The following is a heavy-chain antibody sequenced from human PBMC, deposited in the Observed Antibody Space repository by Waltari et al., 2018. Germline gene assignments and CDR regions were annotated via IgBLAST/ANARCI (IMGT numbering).Heavy chain of an antibody. D-gene: IGHD3-3*01. Sequence: EEQLVESGGGLVQQGGALRRTRGVSAPHIHLNYLSGGRQAPGKGLEWVSVIYSGGNTYYADSVKGRFIISRDTSKNTLYLQMNSLRAEDTAIYDCARDHHVLRFSYGLDVWGQGTTVTVSS. V-gene: IGHV3-66*01. J-gene: IGHJ6*02. CDR3: ARDHHVLRFSYGLDV. CDR1: APHIHLNY. CDR2: IYSGGNT.